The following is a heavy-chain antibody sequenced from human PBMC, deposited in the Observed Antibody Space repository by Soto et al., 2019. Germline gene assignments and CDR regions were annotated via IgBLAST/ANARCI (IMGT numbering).Heavy chain of an antibody. V-gene: IGHV4-59*08. J-gene: IGHJ4*02. CDR3: ARGGWRQIDY. CDR2: IYYSGST. CDR1: GGSIGSYY. Sequence: QVQLQESGPGLVKPSETLSLTCSVSGGSIGSYYWSWIRQPPGKGLEWIWYIYYSGSTNYNPSLKSRVTISVDTSKNQFSLQLSSVTAADTAVYYCARGGWRQIDYWGQGTLVTVSS. D-gene: IGHD3-3*01.